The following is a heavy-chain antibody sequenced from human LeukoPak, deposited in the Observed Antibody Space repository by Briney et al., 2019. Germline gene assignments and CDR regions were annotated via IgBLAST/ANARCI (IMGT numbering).Heavy chain of an antibody. CDR3: ARDSVQLWLSGPDY. CDR1: GGSITSGGYY. Sequence: SETLSLTCTVSGGSITSGGYYWSWIRQHPGKGLEWIGYIYYSGSTYYNPSLKSRVTISVDTSKNQFTLKLSSVTAADTAVCYCARDSVQLWLSGPDYWGQGTLVTVSS. CDR2: IYYSGST. J-gene: IGHJ4*02. V-gene: IGHV4-31*03. D-gene: IGHD5-18*01.